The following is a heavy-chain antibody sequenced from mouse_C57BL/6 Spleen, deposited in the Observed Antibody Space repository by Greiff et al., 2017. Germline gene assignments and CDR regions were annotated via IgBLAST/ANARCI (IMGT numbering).Heavy chain of an antibody. V-gene: IGHV1-52*01. CDR3: ARSDDGYYWYFGV. CDR2: IDPSDSET. CDR1: GYTFTSYW. D-gene: IGHD2-3*01. Sequence: VQLQQPGAELVRPGSSVKLSCKASGYTFTSYWMHWVKQSPIQGLEWIGNIDPSDSETHYNQKFKDKATLTVDKSSSTAYMQLSRLTAEDSAVYDCARSDDGYYWYFGVWGTGTTVTVSS. J-gene: IGHJ1*03.